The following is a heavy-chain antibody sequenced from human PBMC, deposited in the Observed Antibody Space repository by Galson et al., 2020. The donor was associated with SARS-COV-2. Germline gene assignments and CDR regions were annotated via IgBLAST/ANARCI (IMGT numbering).Heavy chain of an antibody. CDR2: IKSKTDGGTT. CDR3: TTVRYYYDSSGLANDAFDI. V-gene: IGHV3-15*01. J-gene: IGHJ3*02. D-gene: IGHD3-22*01. CDR1: GFTFSNAW. Sequence: GGSLRLSCAASGFTFSNAWMSWVRQAPGKGLEWVGRIKSKTDGGTTDYAAPVKGRFTISRDDSKNTLYLQMNSLKTEDTAVYYCTTVRYYYDSSGLANDAFDIWGQGTMVTVSS.